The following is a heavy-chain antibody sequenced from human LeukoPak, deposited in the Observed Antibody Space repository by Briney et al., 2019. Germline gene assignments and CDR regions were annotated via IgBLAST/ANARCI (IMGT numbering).Heavy chain of an antibody. D-gene: IGHD1-26*01. CDR3: ARGGTYYPCIDY. Sequence: ASVRVSCKASGYTFTTSYINWVRQAPGQGLEWMGWVSAYNGKTSYAQKFQGRVTMTTDSPTNTAYMDLTSLRSDDTAVYYCARGGTYYPCIDYWGQGTQVTVSS. CDR1: GYTFTTSY. V-gene: IGHV1-18*01. CDR2: VSAYNGKT. J-gene: IGHJ4*02.